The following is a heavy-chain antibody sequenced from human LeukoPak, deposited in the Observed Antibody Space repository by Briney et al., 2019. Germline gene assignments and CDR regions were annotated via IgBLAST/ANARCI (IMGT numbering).Heavy chain of an antibody. Sequence: PGRSLRLSCAASGFTFSSYGMHWVRQAPGKGLEWVAVISYDGSNKYYADSVKGRFTISGDNSKNTLYLQMNSLRAEDTAVYYCAKDQIRSFDYYGSGSYPDYWGQGTLVTVSS. J-gene: IGHJ4*02. CDR2: ISYDGSNK. CDR3: AKDQIRSFDYYGSGSYPDY. V-gene: IGHV3-30*18. CDR1: GFTFSSYG. D-gene: IGHD3-10*01.